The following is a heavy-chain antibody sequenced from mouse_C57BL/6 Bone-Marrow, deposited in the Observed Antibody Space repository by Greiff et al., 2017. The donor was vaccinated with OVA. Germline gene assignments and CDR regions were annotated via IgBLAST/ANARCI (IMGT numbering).Heavy chain of an antibody. CDR3: ARPGFDY. Sequence: DVMLVESGGGLVKPGGSLKLSCAASGFTFSDYGMHWVRQAPEKGLEWVAYISSGSSTIYYADTVKGRFTISRENAKNTLFLQMTSLRSEDTAMYYCARPGFDYWGQGTLVTVSA. CDR2: ISSGSSTI. V-gene: IGHV5-17*01. J-gene: IGHJ3*01. CDR1: GFTFSDYG.